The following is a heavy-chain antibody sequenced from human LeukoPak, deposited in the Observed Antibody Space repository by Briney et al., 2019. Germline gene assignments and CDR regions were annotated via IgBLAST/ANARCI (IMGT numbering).Heavy chain of an antibody. Sequence: GGSLRLSCAASGFTFSSYWMSWVRQAPGKGLEWVANIKQDGSEKYYVDSVKGRFTIFRDNAKNSLYLQMNSLRAEDTAVYYCARARKPSGWYWGHFDYWGQGTLVTVSS. V-gene: IGHV3-7*01. CDR3: ARARKPSGWYWGHFDY. J-gene: IGHJ4*02. D-gene: IGHD6-19*01. CDR1: GFTFSSYW. CDR2: IKQDGSEK.